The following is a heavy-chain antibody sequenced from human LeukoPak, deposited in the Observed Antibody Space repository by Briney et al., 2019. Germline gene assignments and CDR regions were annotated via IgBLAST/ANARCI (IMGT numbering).Heavy chain of an antibody. J-gene: IGHJ4*02. D-gene: IGHD3/OR15-3a*01. CDR1: GFTFSGHA. CDR3: ARVSGSDWDWGFIDY. CDR2: ISSSSSYI. Sequence: PGGSLRLSCAASGFTFSGHAMSWVRQAPGKGLEWVSSISSSSSYIYYADSVKGRFTISRDNAKNSLYLQRNSLRAEDTAVYYCARVSGSDWDWGFIDYWGQGTLVTVSS. V-gene: IGHV3-21*01.